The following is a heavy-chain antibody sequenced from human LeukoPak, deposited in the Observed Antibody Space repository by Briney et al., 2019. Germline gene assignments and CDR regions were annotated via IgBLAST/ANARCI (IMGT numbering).Heavy chain of an antibody. Sequence: GGSLRLSCAASGFTFSSYGMHWVRQAPGKGLEWVAVISYDGSNKYYADSVKGRFTISRDNSKNTLYLQMNSLRAEDTAVYYCAKDLGYCSSTSCYGIPQYYYYYYGMDVWGQGTTVTVSS. V-gene: IGHV3-30*18. CDR1: GFTFSSYG. J-gene: IGHJ6*02. CDR2: ISYDGSNK. D-gene: IGHD2-2*01. CDR3: AKDLGYCSSTSCYGIPQYYYYYYGMDV.